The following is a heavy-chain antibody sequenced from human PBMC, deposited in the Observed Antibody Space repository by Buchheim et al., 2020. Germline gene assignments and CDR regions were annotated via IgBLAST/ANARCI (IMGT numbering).Heavy chain of an antibody. J-gene: IGHJ4*02. V-gene: IGHV3-13*01. D-gene: IGHD6-19*01. CDR3: ARGDTTGWHYYFDS. CDR2: IGTLGDA. CDR1: GFTFSSYD. Sequence: EVQLVESGGGLVQPGGSLRLSCVGSGFTFSSYDMHWVRQAPGQGLEWVSAIGTLGDAYYPVSVKGRFTISRENDKKSLFLQMNGLRAGDTAVYYCARGDTTGWHYYFDSWGQGT.